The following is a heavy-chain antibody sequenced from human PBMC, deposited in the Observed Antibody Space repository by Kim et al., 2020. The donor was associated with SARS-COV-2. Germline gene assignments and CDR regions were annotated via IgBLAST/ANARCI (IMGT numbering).Heavy chain of an antibody. V-gene: IGHV1-18*01. D-gene: IGHD3-3*01. J-gene: IGHJ6*02. CDR3: ARVKEWYYYYGMDV. CDR1: GYTFTSYG. Sequence: ASVKVSCKASGYTFTSYGISWVRQAPGQGLEWMGWISAYNGNTNYAQKLQGRVTMTTDTSTSTAYMELRSLRSDDTAVYYCARVKEWYYYYGMDVWGQGTTVTVSS. CDR2: ISAYNGNT.